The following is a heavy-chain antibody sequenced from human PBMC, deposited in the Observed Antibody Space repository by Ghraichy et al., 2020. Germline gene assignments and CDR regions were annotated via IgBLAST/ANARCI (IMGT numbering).Heavy chain of an antibody. Sequence: GGSLRLSCTASGFTFSSYWMSWVRQAPGKGLEWVANIKQDGSEKYYVDSVKGRFTISRDNAKNSLYLQMNSLRAEDTAVYYCASCWDGYNLGEAGECYYFDYWGQGTLVTVSS. J-gene: IGHJ4*02. D-gene: IGHD5-24*01. CDR1: GFTFSSYW. CDR3: ASCWDGYNLGEAGECYYFDY. V-gene: IGHV3-7*01. CDR2: IKQDGSEK.